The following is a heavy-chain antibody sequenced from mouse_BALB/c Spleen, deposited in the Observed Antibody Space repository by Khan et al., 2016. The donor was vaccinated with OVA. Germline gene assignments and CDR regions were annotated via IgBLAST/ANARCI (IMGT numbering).Heavy chain of an antibody. D-gene: IGHD2-12*01. J-gene: IGHJ1*01. CDR1: GYTFSSYW. V-gene: IGHV1-9*01. Sequence: QVQLQQSGAELMKPGASVKISCKATGYTFSSYWIEWIKQRPGHGLEWIGEILPGSGSTRYNEKFMGKATFTADTSSNTAYMQLSSLTSEDSAVCYCARGIRPDWYFDVWGAGTPVTVSS. CDR2: ILPGSGST. CDR3: ARGIRPDWYFDV.